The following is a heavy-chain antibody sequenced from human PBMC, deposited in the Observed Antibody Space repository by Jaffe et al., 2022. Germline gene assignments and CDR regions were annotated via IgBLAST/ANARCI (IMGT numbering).Heavy chain of an antibody. CDR3: ATSIRVVVVPAAIPLAFDY. V-gene: IGHV1-3*01. Sequence: QVQLVQSGAEVKKPGASVKVSCKASGYTFTSYAMHWVRQAPGQRLEWMGWINAGNGNTKYSQKFQGRVTITRDTSASTAYMELSSLRSEDTAVYYCATSIRVVVVPAAIPLAFDYWGQGTLVTVSS. CDR1: GYTFTSYA. CDR2: INAGNGNT. D-gene: IGHD2-2*01. J-gene: IGHJ4*02.